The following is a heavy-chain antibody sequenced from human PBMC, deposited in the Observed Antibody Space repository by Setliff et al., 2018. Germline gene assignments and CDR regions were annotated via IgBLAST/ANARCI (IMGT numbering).Heavy chain of an antibody. CDR2: INTNTGNP. V-gene: IGHV7-4-1*02. CDR1: GYTSLNYG. D-gene: IGHD3-10*01. J-gene: IGHJ6*03. CDR3: ARGSRFGTIVYRGDYYLDV. Sequence: ASVKVSCKASGYTSLNYGIIWMRQAPGQGLEWMGWINTNTGNPSYAQGFTGRFVFSLDTSVSTAYLQISSLKAEDTAIYYCARGSRFGTIVYRGDYYLDVWGKGTTVTVSS.